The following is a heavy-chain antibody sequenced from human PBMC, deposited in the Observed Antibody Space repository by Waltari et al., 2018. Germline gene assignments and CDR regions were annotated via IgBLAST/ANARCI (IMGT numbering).Heavy chain of an antibody. CDR2: IIPIFGTA. Sequence: QVQLVQSGAEVKKPGSSVKVSCKASGGTFSSYAISWVRQAPGQGLEWMGGIIPIFGTANYAQKFQGRVTITADKSTSTAYMELSSLRSEDTAVYYCASTSSSYYDSSADRPFDYWGQGTLVTVSS. D-gene: IGHD3-22*01. V-gene: IGHV1-69*14. CDR3: ASTSSSYYDSSADRPFDY. J-gene: IGHJ4*02. CDR1: GGTFSSYA.